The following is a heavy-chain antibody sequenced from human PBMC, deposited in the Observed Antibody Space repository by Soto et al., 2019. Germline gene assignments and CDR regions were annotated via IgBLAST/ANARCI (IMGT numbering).Heavy chain of an antibody. J-gene: IGHJ4*02. V-gene: IGHV3-33*01. CDR2: IWYDGSNK. CDR1: GFTFSTYG. Sequence: QVQLVESGGGVVQPGRSLRLSCAASGFTFSTYGMHWVRQAPGKGLEWVAVIWYDGSNKYYADSVEGRFTISRDDSKNTLYLQMNSLRAEDTAVYYCARDLKASSGRGFDYWGQGILVTVSS. D-gene: IGHD6-19*01. CDR3: ARDLKASSGRGFDY.